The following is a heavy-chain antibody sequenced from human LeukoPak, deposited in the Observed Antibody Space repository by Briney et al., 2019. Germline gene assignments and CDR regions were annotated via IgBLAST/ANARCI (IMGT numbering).Heavy chain of an antibody. D-gene: IGHD3-22*01. Sequence: PGGSLRLSCAASGFIVSSSYMSWVRQAPGKGLEWVSVLYSDATTYYADSVKGRFTISRDNSKNTLYLQMNNLRAEDTAVYYCARAAYDSNGFTANHDYWGQGTLVTVSS. J-gene: IGHJ4*02. V-gene: IGHV3-53*01. CDR2: LYSDATT. CDR1: GFIVSSSY. CDR3: ARAAYDSNGFTANHDY.